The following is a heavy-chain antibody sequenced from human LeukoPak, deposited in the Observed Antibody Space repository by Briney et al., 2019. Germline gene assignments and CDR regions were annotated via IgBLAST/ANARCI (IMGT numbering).Heavy chain of an antibody. D-gene: IGHD3-3*01. CDR3: ARDRRGYDFWSGEVNAFDI. CDR2: INHSGST. V-gene: IGHV4-34*01. CDR1: GGSFSGYY. J-gene: IGHJ3*02. Sequence: SETLSLTCAVYGGSFSGYYWSWIRQPPGKGLEWIGEINHSGSTNYNPSLKSRVTISVDTSKNQFSLKLSSVTAADTAVYYCARDRRGYDFWSGEVNAFDIWGQGTMVTVSS.